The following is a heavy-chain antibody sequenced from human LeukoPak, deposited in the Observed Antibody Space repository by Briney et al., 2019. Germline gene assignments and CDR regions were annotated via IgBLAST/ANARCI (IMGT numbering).Heavy chain of an antibody. J-gene: IGHJ4*02. CDR2: IYIDGKT. Sequence: PGGSLRLSCAASGFTVSSNFMSWVRLAPGKGLGCVSVIYIDGKTFYAESVKGRFTISRDNSKNTLYLQMNSLRPEDTAVYYCAREGRYDILTAYYPLNNWGQGARVTVSS. CDR3: AREGRYDILTAYYPLNN. V-gene: IGHV3-66*02. CDR1: GFTVSSNF. D-gene: IGHD3-9*01.